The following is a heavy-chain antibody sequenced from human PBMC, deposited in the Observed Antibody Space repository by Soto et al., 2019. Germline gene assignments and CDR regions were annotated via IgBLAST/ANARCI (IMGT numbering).Heavy chain of an antibody. CDR1: GFAFNDAW. CDR3: AAGTGRTDFDY. CDR2: IMTKAHGGTR. D-gene: IGHD2-2*01. Sequence: GGSLSLSCAASGFAFNDAWMNWVRQAPGKGLEWVGRIMTKAHGGTRDYTAPVKDRFIVSRDDSRNTLYLQMNSLKTEDTAVYYCAAGTGRTDFDYWGLGTLVTVSS. V-gene: IGHV3-15*01. J-gene: IGHJ4*02.